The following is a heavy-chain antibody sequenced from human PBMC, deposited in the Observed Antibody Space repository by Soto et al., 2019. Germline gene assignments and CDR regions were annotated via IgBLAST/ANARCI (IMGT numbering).Heavy chain of an antibody. CDR2: MNPNSGNT. CDR1: GYTFTSYD. J-gene: IGHJ4*02. D-gene: IGHD3-3*01. CDR3: ARASSSNPIFRVVTTRAPDY. V-gene: IGHV1-8*01. Sequence: ASVKVSCKASGYTFTSYDINWVRQATGQGLEWMGWMNPNSGNTGYTQKFQGRVTMTRNTSISTAYMELSSLRSEDTAVYYCARASSSNPIFRVVTTRAPDYFRQGTLVTVSS.